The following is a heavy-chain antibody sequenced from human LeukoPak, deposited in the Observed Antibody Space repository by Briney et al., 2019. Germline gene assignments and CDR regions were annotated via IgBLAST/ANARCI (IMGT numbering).Heavy chain of an antibody. J-gene: IGHJ6*02. CDR1: GGSFSGYY. CDR3: ARAAQKVYGMDV. Sequence: SETLSLTCAIYGGSFSGYYWTWIRQPPGKGLEWIGEINDNGITNYNPSLKSRVTISVDTSKNQFSLKLSSVTAADTAVYYCARAAQKVYGMDVWGQGTTVTVSS. CDR2: INDNGIT. V-gene: IGHV4-34*01.